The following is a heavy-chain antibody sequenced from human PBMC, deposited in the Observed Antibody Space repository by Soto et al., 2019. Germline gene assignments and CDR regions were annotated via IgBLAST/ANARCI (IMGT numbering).Heavy chain of an antibody. Sequence: SVGSLRLSCEASGFTLGSYWMNWVRQAPGKGLEWVANIKQDGGEKYYVDSVKGRFTISRDNAKRSLYLQMNILTAEDTAVYYCAREYGGYRNWYFDLWGRGTPVTVSS. CDR2: IKQDGGEK. CDR1: GFTLGSYW. J-gene: IGHJ2*01. V-gene: IGHV3-7*03. CDR3: AREYGGYRNWYFDL. D-gene: IGHD2-2*03.